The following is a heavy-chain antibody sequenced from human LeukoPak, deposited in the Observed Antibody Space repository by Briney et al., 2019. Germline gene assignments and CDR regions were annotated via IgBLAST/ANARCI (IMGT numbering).Heavy chain of an antibody. CDR1: GFTFSSYG. Sequence: PGGSLRLSCAASGFTFSSYGMHWVRQAPGKGLEWVAFIRSDGSNKYYADSVKGRLTISRDNSKNTLYLQMNSLRAEDTAVYYCAKPTGITMVRGVDSHAFDIWGQGTMVTVST. CDR3: AKPTGITMVRGVDSHAFDI. D-gene: IGHD3-10*01. J-gene: IGHJ3*02. V-gene: IGHV3-30*02. CDR2: IRSDGSNK.